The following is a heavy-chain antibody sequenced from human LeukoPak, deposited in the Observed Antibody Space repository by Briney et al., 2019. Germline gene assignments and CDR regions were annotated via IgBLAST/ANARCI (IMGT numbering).Heavy chain of an antibody. J-gene: IGHJ4*02. CDR1: GGSISSYY. V-gene: IGHV4-4*07. CDR2: IYTSGST. CDR3: ARETGYSSSWYYDSSGYHLFDY. D-gene: IGHD6-13*01. Sequence: SETLSLTCTVSGGSISSYYWSWIRQPAGKGLEWIGRIYTSGSTNYNPSLKSRVTMSVDTSKNQFSLKLSSVTAADTAVYYCARETGYSSSWYYDSSGYHLFDYWGQGTLVTVSS.